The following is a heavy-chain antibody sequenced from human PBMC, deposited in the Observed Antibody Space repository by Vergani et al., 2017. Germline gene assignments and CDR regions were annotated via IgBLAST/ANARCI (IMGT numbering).Heavy chain of an antibody. CDR3: AAALGGWNYKALDY. J-gene: IGHJ4*02. CDR2: IWYDGSKK. Sequence: QVQLVESGGGVVQPGRSLRLSCAASGFTFSSHGMHWVRQGPGKGLEWVAVIWYDGSKKYYADSVKGRFTISRDNAKNSLYLQMNSLRAEDTAVYYCAAALGGWNYKALDYWGQGTLVTVSS. V-gene: IGHV3-33*03. CDR1: GFTFSSHG. D-gene: IGHD1-7*01.